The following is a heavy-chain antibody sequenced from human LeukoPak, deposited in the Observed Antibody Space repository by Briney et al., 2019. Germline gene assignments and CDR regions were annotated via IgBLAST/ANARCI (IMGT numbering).Heavy chain of an antibody. Sequence: SVKVSCKASRGTFSSYAISWVRQAPGQGLEWMGGIIPIFGTANYAQKFQGRVTITADESTSTAYMELSSLRSEDTAVYYCARDTPPPWWGSRGEHAFDIWGQGTMVTVSS. J-gene: IGHJ3*02. CDR3: ARDTPPPWWGSRGEHAFDI. CDR2: IIPIFGTA. CDR1: RGTFSSYA. D-gene: IGHD2-21*01. V-gene: IGHV1-69*01.